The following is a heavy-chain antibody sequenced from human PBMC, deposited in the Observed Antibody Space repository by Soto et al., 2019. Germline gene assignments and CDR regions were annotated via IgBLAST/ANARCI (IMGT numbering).Heavy chain of an antibody. CDR3: ARVRAYYYDSSGYYPFDY. CDR1: GGTFSSYA. CDR2: IIPIFGTA. V-gene: IGHV1-69*01. Sequence: VSCKASGGTFSSYAISWVRQAPGQGLEWMGGIIPIFGTANYAQKFQGRVTITADESTSTAYMELSSLRSEDTAVYYCARVRAYYYDSSGYYPFDYWGQGTLVTVSS. D-gene: IGHD3-22*01. J-gene: IGHJ4*02.